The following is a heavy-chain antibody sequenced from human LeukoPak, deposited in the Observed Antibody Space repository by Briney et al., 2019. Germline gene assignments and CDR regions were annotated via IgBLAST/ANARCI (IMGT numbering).Heavy chain of an antibody. CDR2: MNPNSGNT. V-gene: IGHV1-8*01. Sequence: ASVKVSCKASGDTFTITDINWVRQATGQGLEWMGWMNPNSGNTGYAQKFQGRVTMTRNTSISTSYMELTNLRSEDTAVYYCARVTAAGTWAFDIWGQGTTVTVSS. D-gene: IGHD6-13*01. CDR1: GDTFTITD. CDR3: ARVTAAGTWAFDI. J-gene: IGHJ3*02.